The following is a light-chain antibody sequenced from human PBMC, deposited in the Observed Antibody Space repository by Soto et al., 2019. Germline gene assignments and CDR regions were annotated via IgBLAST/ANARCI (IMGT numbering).Light chain of an antibody. CDR1: SSNIGANYD. CDR3: QSYDTSLSAYV. CDR2: GSS. J-gene: IGLJ1*01. Sequence: QSVLTQPPSVSGAPGQRVTISCTGSSSNIGANYDVHWYQQLPGTAPKLLIYGSSNRPSGVPDRFSGSKSGTSASLAITGLQAEDEADYYCQSYDTSLSAYVFGTGTKVTVL. V-gene: IGLV1-40*01.